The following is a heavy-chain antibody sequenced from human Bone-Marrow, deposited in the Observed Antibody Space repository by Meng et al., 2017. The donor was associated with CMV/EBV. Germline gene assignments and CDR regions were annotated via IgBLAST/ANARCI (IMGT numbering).Heavy chain of an antibody. D-gene: IGHD3-3*01. CDR2: IRYDGSNK. V-gene: IGHV3-30*02. CDR1: GFTFSSYG. CDR3: ATPYRVHYDFWSGFSGMDV. Sequence: GGSLRLSCAASGFTFSSYGMHWVRQAPGKGLEWVAFIRYDGSNKYYADSVKGRFTISRDNSKNTLYLQMNSLRAEDTAVYYCATPYRVHYDFWSGFSGMDVWGQGTTVTVYS. J-gene: IGHJ6*02.